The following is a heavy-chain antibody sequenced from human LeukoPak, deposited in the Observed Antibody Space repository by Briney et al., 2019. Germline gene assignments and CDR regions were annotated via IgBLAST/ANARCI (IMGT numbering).Heavy chain of an antibody. CDR2: IRWNGDIT. Sequence: GGSLRLSCAASGFTFREYGMTWVRQLPGKGLEWVSTIRWNGDITGYADSVKGRFTISRDNAKNSLYLQMNSLRAEDTAVYYCAELGITMIGGVWGKGTTVTISS. J-gene: IGHJ6*04. V-gene: IGHV3-20*04. CDR3: AELGITMIGGV. D-gene: IGHD3-10*02. CDR1: GFTFREYG.